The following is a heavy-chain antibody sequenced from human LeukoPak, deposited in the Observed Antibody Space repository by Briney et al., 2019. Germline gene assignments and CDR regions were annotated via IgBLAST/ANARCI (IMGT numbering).Heavy chain of an antibody. CDR2: ISAYNGNT. Sequence: PGASVKVSCKASGYTFTSYGISGVRQAPGQGLEWMGWISAYNGNTNYAQKLQGRVTMTTDTSTSTAYMELRSLRSDDTAVYYCARDWGTGIVGATTFDYWGQGTLVTVSS. CDR3: ARDWGTGIVGATTFDY. CDR1: GYTFTSYG. J-gene: IGHJ4*02. D-gene: IGHD1-26*01. V-gene: IGHV1-18*01.